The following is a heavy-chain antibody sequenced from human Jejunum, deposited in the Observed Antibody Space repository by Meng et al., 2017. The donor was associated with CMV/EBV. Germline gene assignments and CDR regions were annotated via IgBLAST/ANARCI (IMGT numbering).Heavy chain of an antibody. D-gene: IGHD3-22*01. CDR3: AKDVSMYYYDASGYPGDS. V-gene: IGHV3-30*02. Sequence: QVQLVESGGGVVQPGGSLSLTCAASGCTFSNSDIHWVRQAPGKGLEWLAFIRSDGSNRFYADSVKGRFTISRDNSKNTLYLQMNILGIEDTAVYYCAKDVSMYYYDASGYPGDSWGQGTLVTVSS. J-gene: IGHJ4*02. CDR1: GCTFSNSD. CDR2: IRSDGSNR.